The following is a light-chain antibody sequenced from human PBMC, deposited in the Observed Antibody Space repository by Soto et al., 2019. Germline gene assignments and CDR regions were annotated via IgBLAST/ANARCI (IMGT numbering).Light chain of an antibody. CDR1: QSVSSIY. CDR3: QQYGSSPHT. Sequence: EMVLTQSPGTLSLSPGERATLSCRASQSVSSIYLAWYQHKPGQAPRLLIYGASSRATGIPDTFRGSGSGTDFTLTISRLETEDFAVYDWQQYGSSPHTCGQGTNLDIK. V-gene: IGKV3-20*01. CDR2: GAS. J-gene: IGKJ2*01.